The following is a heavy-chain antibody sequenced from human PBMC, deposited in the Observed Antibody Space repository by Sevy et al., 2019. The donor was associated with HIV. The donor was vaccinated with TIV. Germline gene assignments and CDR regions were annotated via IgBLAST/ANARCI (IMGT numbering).Heavy chain of an antibody. J-gene: IGHJ4*02. CDR3: ARDRREQWLGLFDY. CDR1: GYTFTGYY. Sequence: ASVKVSCKASGYTFTGYYMHWVRQAPGQGLEWMGWINPNSGGTNYAQKFQGRVTLTRETSISTAYMELRSLRAEDTAVYYCARDRREQWLGLFDYWGQGTLVTVSS. V-gene: IGHV1-2*02. CDR2: INPNSGGT. D-gene: IGHD6-19*01.